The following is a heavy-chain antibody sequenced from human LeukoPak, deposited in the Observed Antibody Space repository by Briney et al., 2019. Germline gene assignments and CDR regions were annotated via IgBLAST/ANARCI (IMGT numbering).Heavy chain of an antibody. Sequence: ASVKVSCKASGYTFTKYAINWVRQAPGQGLEWMGWINTNTRNPTYAQDFTGQVAFSLDTSVSTAYLQISNLRAEDTGVYYCARGGFESRWACDVWGQGILVTVSS. CDR2: INTNTRNP. D-gene: IGHD3-22*01. J-gene: IGHJ3*01. V-gene: IGHV7-4-1*02. CDR1: GYTFTKYA. CDR3: ARGGFESRWACDV.